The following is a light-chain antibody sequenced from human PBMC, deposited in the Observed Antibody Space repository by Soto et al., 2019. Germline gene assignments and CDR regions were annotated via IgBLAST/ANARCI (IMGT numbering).Light chain of an antibody. CDR2: GAS. V-gene: IGKV3-15*01. CDR3: QQYNNWIT. Sequence: EIVMPQSHATLSVAPGERATLSCRASQSVSSNLAWYQQKPGQAPRLLIYGASTRAIGIPARFSGSGSGTEFTLTISSLQSEDFAVYYCQQYNNWITFGQGTRLEIK. J-gene: IGKJ5*01. CDR1: QSVSSN.